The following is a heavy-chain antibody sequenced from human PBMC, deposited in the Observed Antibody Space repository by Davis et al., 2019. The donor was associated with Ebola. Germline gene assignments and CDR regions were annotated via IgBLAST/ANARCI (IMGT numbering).Heavy chain of an antibody. CDR1: GFTFSSYG. CDR2: IWYDGSNK. V-gene: IGHV3-33*01. J-gene: IGHJ4*02. CDR3: ARGDKVGY. Sequence: PAGSLRLSCAASGFTFSSYGLHWVRQAPGKGLEWVAVIWYDGSNKYYADSVKGRFTISRNNSKNTLYLQMNSLRAEDTAVYYCARGDKVGYWGQGTLVTVSS. D-gene: IGHD5-12*01.